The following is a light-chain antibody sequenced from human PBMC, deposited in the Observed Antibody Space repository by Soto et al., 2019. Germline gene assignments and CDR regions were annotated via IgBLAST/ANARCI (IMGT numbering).Light chain of an antibody. CDR1: QSLVSSDGIAY. CDR3: MQALETTET. J-gene: IGKJ2*01. CDR2: KXS. V-gene: IGKV2-30*01. Sequence: VVMTQSPLSLPVTVGQPASISXRSNQSLVSSDGIAYFRWXQQRQGXSPRXXXYKXSNRDSGGPDRLSGSGSGKEFTLNITRVEADDVGVYFCMQALETTETFGQGTKVDI.